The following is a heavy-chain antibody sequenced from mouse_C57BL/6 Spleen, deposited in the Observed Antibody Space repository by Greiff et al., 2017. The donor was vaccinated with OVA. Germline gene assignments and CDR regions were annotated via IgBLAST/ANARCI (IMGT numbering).Heavy chain of an antibody. CDR2: IDPENGDT. CDR3: TTEITTVVADWYFDV. J-gene: IGHJ1*03. D-gene: IGHD1-1*01. Sequence: EVQLQQSGAELVRPGASVKLSCTASGFNIKDDYMHWVKQRPEQGLEWIGWIDPENGDTEYASKFQGKATITADTSSNTAYLQLSSLTSEDTAVYYCTTEITTVVADWYFDVWGTGTTVTVSS. CDR1: GFNIKDDY. V-gene: IGHV14-4*01.